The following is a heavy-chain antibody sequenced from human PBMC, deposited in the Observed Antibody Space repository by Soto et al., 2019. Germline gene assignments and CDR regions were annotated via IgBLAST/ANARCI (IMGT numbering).Heavy chain of an antibody. CDR1: GFTFSSYG. J-gene: IGHJ4*02. CDR3: AKEFYCISTSCRGFDY. CDR2: ISYDGSNK. Sequence: GGSLRLSCAASGFTFSSYGMHWVRQAPGKGLEWVAVISYDGSNKYYADSVKGRFTISRDNSKNTLYLQMNSLRAEDTAVYYCAKEFYCISTSCRGFDYWGQGT. D-gene: IGHD2-2*01. V-gene: IGHV3-30*18.